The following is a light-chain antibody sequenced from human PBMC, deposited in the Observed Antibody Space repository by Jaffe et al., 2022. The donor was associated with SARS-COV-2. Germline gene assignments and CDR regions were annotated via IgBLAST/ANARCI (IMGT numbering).Light chain of an antibody. V-gene: IGLV2-14*01. CDR1: SSDVGGYNY. CDR3: SSYTTSTTLVV. CDR2: EVS. Sequence: QSALTQPASVSGSPGQSITISCTGTSSDVGGYNYVSWYQQHPGKAPKLMIYEVSNRPSGVPDRFSGSKSGNTASLSISGLQAEDEANYYCSSYTTSTTLVVFGGGTKLIVL. J-gene: IGLJ2*01.